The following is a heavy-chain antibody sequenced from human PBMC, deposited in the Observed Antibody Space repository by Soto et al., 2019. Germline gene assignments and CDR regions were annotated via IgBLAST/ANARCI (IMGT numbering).Heavy chain of an antibody. CDR2: IKTSAGGGAT. CDR3: TTGSVEGI. D-gene: IGHD2-15*01. CDR1: GFSFNEAW. V-gene: IGHV3-15*07. J-gene: IGHJ6*02. Sequence: EVQLVESAGGLVKPGGSLRLSCVASGFSFNEAWMNRVRQAPGEGLEWVGRIKTSAGGGATDYAAPVQGRFTISRDDSKNALYLHMNSLRTEDTAIYYCTTGSVEGIWGQGTTVTVSS.